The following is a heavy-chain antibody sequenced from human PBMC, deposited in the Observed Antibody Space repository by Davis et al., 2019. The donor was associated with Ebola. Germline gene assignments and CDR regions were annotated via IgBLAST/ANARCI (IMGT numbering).Heavy chain of an antibody. CDR2: INPNSGGT. V-gene: IGHV1-2*02. CDR3: ARDLEGRDGSSWSYYYYYMDV. J-gene: IGHJ6*03. Sequence: ASVTVSCKASGYTFTGYYIHWVRQAPGQGLDWMGWINPNSGGTNYAQKFQGRVTMTRDTSISTAYMELSRLRSDDTAVYYCARDLEGRDGSSWSYYYYYMDVWGKGTTVTVSS. CDR1: GYTFTGYY. D-gene: IGHD6-13*01.